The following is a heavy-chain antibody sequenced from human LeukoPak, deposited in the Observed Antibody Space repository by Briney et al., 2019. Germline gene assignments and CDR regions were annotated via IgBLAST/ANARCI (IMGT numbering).Heavy chain of an antibody. CDR3: ARDGTAAGLYFDL. CDR2: IKQDGGKK. V-gene: IGHV3-7*01. D-gene: IGHD6-13*01. Sequence: GGSLTLSCAVSGFTFSSYWMNWVRQAPGRGLEWVARIKQDGGKKWYVASVKGRFSISRDNAKNSLYLQMSRLRAEDTAVYYCARDGTAAGLYFDLWGQGTLVTVSS. J-gene: IGHJ4*01. CDR1: GFTFSSYW.